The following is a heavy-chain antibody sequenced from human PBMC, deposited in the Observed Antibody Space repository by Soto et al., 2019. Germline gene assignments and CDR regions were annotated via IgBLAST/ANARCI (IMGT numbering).Heavy chain of an antibody. Sequence: GGSLRLSCAASGFTFSSYAMSWVRQAPGKGLEWVSIITSDGRTYYADSVKGRFTISRDNSKNTVYLQMNSLRDEDTAVYYCAKDYSTVTTDPLSVVLFDYWGQGALVTVSS. J-gene: IGHJ4*02. D-gene: IGHD4-17*01. V-gene: IGHV3-23*01. CDR2: ITSDGRT. CDR1: GFTFSSYA. CDR3: AKDYSTVTTDPLSVVLFDY.